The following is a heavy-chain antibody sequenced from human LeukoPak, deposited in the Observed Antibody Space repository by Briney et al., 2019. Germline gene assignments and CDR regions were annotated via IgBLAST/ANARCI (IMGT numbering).Heavy chain of an antibody. CDR2: ISSSSSYI. J-gene: IGHJ4*02. CDR3: ARGTVVTGFDY. Sequence: GGSLRLSCAASGFTFSSYSMNWVRQAPGKGLEWVSSISSSSSYIHYADSVKGRFTISRDNAKNSLYLQMNSLRAEDTAVYFCARGTVVTGFDYWGQGTLVTVSS. V-gene: IGHV3-21*01. D-gene: IGHD2-21*02. CDR1: GFTFSSYS.